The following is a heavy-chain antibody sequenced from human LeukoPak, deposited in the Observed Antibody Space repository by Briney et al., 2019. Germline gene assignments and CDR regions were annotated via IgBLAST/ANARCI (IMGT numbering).Heavy chain of an antibody. CDR2: ISSSSSTI. CDR1: GFTFSSYS. Sequence: GGSLRLSCAASGFTFSSYSMNWVRQAPGKGLEWVSYISSSSSTIYYADSVKGRFTISRDNARNSVYMQLNSLRAEDTAVYYCARDEGFCSGGRCHISGFDYWGQGALVTVSS. CDR3: ARDEGFCSGGRCHISGFDY. D-gene: IGHD2-15*01. J-gene: IGHJ4*02. V-gene: IGHV3-48*04.